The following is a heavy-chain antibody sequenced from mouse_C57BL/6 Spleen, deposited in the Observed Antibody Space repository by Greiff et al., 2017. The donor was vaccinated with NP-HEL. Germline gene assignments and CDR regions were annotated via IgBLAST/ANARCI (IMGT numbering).Heavy chain of an antibody. V-gene: IGHV5-12*01. CDR3: AAYYSNFWAY. Sequence: DVKLVESGGGLVQPGGSLKLSCAASGFTFSDYYMYWVRQTPEKRLEWVAYISNGGGSTYYPDTVKGRFTISRDNAKNTLYLQMSRLKSEDTAMYYCAAYYSNFWAYWGQGTLVTVSA. CDR2: ISNGGGST. CDR1: GFTFSDYY. D-gene: IGHD2-5*01. J-gene: IGHJ3*01.